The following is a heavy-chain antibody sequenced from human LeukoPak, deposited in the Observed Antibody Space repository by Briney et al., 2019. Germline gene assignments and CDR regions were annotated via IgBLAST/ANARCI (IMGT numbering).Heavy chain of an antibody. J-gene: IGHJ4*02. V-gene: IGHV1-2*02. Sequence: GASVKVSCKASGYTFTGYYMHWVRQAPGQGLEWMGWINPNSGGTNYAQKFQGRVTMTRDTSISTAYMELSRLRSDDTAVYYCVRDQDCSSTSCFDYWGQGTLVTVSS. CDR1: GYTFTGYY. CDR2: INPNSGGT. D-gene: IGHD2-2*01. CDR3: VRDQDCSSTSCFDY.